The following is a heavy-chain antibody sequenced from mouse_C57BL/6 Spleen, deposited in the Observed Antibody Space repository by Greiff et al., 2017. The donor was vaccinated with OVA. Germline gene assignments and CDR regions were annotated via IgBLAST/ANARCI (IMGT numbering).Heavy chain of an antibody. V-gene: IGHV3-6*01. J-gene: IGHJ2*01. CDR3: ARDKGLDY. CDR1: GYSITSGYY. CDR2: ISYDGSN. Sequence: DVQLQESGPGLVKPSQSLSLTCSVTGYSITSGYYWNWIRQFPGNKLEWMGYISYDGSNNYNPSLKNRISITRDTSKNQFFLKLNSVTTEDTATYYCARDKGLDYWGQGTTLTVSS.